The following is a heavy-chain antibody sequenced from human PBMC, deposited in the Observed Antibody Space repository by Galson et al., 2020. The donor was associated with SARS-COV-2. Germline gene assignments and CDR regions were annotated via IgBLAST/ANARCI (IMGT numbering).Heavy chain of an antibody. CDR1: GFTFSSYA. Sequence: GGSLRLSCAASGFTFSSYAMHWVRQAPGKGLEWVAVISYDGSNNYYAASVKGRFTISRDNSKNTLYLQMNSLRAEDTAVYDCARPVYGYYYMDVWGKGTTVTVSS. D-gene: IGHD4-17*01. CDR2: ISYDGSNN. CDR3: ARPVYGYYYMDV. V-gene: IGHV3-30*01. J-gene: IGHJ6*03.